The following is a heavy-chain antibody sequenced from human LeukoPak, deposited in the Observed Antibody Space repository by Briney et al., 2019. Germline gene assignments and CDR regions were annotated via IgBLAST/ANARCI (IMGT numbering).Heavy chain of an antibody. CDR3: AKDWGHSYGPVDD. V-gene: IGHV3-23*01. CDR1: GFTFSSYA. D-gene: IGHD5-18*01. Sequence: GGSLRLSCVAYGFTFSSYAMSWVRQAPGKGLEWVSGISSSGGSTHYVDSVKGRFTIFRDNSKNTLYVQMNSLRAEDTAVYYCAKDWGHSYGPVDDWGQGTLVTVSS. CDR2: ISSSGGST. J-gene: IGHJ4*02.